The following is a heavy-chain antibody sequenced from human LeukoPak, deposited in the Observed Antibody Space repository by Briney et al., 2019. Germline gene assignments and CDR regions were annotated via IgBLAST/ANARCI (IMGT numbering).Heavy chain of an antibody. CDR2: IYYSGST. J-gene: IGHJ2*01. CDR3: AREREGYFDL. CDR1: GGSISSSSYY. Sequence: SETLSLTCTVSGGSISSSSYYWGWIRQPPGKGLEWIGSIYYSGSTNYNPSLKSRVTMSVVTSKNQFSLKLSSVTAADTAVYYCAREREGYFDLWGRGTLVTVSS. V-gene: IGHV4-39*07.